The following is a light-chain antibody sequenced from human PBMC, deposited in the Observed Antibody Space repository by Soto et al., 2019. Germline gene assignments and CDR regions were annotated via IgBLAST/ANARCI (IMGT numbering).Light chain of an antibody. CDR3: TSYASGSSHVV. CDR2: DVN. V-gene: IGLV2-14*01. Sequence: QSVLTQPASVSGSPGQSITLSCTGTSSDIGGYDYVSWYQRHPGKAPKLIIYDVNNRPSGVSNRFSGSKSGNTASLTISGLQAEDEADYYCTSYASGSSHVVFGGGTQLTFL. CDR1: SSDIGGYDY. J-gene: IGLJ2*01.